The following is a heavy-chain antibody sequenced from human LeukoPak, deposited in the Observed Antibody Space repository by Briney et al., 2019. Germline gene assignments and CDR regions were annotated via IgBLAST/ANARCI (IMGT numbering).Heavy chain of an antibody. J-gene: IGHJ5*02. CDR1: GGSFSGYY. D-gene: IGHD4-17*01. CDR3: ARGDDYGGYAFDP. V-gene: IGHV4-34*01. Sequence: PSETLSLTCAVYGGSFSGYYWSWIRQPPGKGLEWIGEINHSGSTNYNPSLKSRVTISVDTSKNQFSLKLSSVTAADTAVYYCARGDDYGGYAFDPWGQGTLVTVSS. CDR2: INHSGST.